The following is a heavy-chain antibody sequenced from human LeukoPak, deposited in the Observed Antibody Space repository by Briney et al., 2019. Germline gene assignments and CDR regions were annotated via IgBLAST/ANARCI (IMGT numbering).Heavy chain of an antibody. V-gene: IGHV1-2*02. CDR1: GYTFTGYY. CDR2: INPNSGGT. Sequence: ASVKVSCKASGYTFTGYYMHWVRQAPGQGLEWMGWINPNSGGTNYAQKFQGRVTMTRETSISTAYMELSRLRSDDTAVYYCALGMDYYDSSGYSIDYWGQGTLVTVSS. J-gene: IGHJ4*02. CDR3: ALGMDYYDSSGYSIDY. D-gene: IGHD3-22*01.